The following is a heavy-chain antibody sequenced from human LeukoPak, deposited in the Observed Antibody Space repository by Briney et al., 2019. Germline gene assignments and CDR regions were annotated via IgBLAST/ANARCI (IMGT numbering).Heavy chain of an antibody. CDR3: ARVTTSYDSSGYYYPNWFDP. J-gene: IGHJ5*02. CDR2: IYYSGST. V-gene: IGHV4-59*12. Sequence: PSETLSLTCTVSGGSISSYYWSWIRQPPGKGLEWIGYIYYSGSTNYNPSLKSRVTISVDTSKNQFSLKLNSVTPEDTAVYYCARVTTSYDSSGYYYPNWFDPWGQGTLVTVSS. CDR1: GGSISSYY. D-gene: IGHD3-22*01.